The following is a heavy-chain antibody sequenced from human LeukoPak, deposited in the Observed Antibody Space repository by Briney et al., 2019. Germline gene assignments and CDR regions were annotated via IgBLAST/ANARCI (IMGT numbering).Heavy chain of an antibody. CDR1: GFSISSGSYY. V-gene: IGHV4-61*02. CDR2: IYTSGST. D-gene: IGHD3-3*01. CDR3: ARDQPYYDFWSGYFDY. Sequence: SQTLSLTCTVSGFSISSGSYYWSWIRQPAGKGLEWIGRIYTSGSTHYNPSLKSRATSTVKTSKNQFSLKLSSVTAADTAVYYCARDQPYYDFWSGYFDYWGQGTLVTVSS. J-gene: IGHJ4*02.